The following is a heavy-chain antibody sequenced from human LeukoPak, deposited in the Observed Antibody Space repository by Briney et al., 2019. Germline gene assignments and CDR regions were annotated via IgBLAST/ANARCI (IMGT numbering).Heavy chain of an antibody. D-gene: IGHD3-9*01. J-gene: IGHJ3*02. V-gene: IGHV3-64D*06. CDR3: VKSAGFDWCSPLDAFDI. CDR1: GFTFSRYA. CDR2: ISSSGGST. Sequence: GGSLRLSCSASGFTFSRYAMHWVRQAPGKGLEYVSAISSSGGSTYYADSVKGRFTISRDNSKDTLYLQMSSLRAEDTTVYYCVKSAGFDWCSPLDAFDIWGQGTMVTVSS.